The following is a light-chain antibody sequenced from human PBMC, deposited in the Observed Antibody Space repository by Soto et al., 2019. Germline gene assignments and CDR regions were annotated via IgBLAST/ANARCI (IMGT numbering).Light chain of an antibody. J-gene: IGKJ4*01. CDR1: QSVRSS. Sequence: EFVLTQSPATLSLSPGERATLSCRASQSVRSSLAWYQQKPGQAPRLLIYDASNRATGIPARFSGSGSGTDFTLTISSPEPEDFAVYYCQQRSSWLLTFGGGTKVEIK. CDR2: DAS. CDR3: QQRSSWLLT. V-gene: IGKV3-11*01.